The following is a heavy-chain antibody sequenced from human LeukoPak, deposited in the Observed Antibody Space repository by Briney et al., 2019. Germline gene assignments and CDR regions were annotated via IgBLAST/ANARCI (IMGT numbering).Heavy chain of an antibody. CDR1: GFTVSSNY. J-gene: IGHJ4*02. D-gene: IGHD3-22*01. V-gene: IGHV3-23*01. Sequence: GGSLRLSCAASGFTVSSNYMSWVRQAPEKGLEWVSAISGSGGSTYYADSVKGRFTIPRDNSKNTLYLQMNSLRAEDTAVYYCAKLSWIVVVIRDGNYFDYWGQGTLVTVSS. CDR3: AKLSWIVVVIRDGNYFDY. CDR2: ISGSGGST.